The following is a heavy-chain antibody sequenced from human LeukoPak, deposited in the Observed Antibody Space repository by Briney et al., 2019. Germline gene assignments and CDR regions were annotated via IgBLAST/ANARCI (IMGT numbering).Heavy chain of an antibody. J-gene: IGHJ4*02. Sequence: PGGSLRLSCAASGLTFSNALMSWVRQARGKGLEWVGRIKSKTDGGTTDYAAPVKGRFTISRDDSKNTLYLQMNSLKTEDTAVYYCTPDPVGATLDYWGQGNLVTVSS. CDR3: TPDPVGATLDY. CDR2: IKSKTDGGTT. D-gene: IGHD1-26*01. V-gene: IGHV3-15*01. CDR1: GLTFSNAL.